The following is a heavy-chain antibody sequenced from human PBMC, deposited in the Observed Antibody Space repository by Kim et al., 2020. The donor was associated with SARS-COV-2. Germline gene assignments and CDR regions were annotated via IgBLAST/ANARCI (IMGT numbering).Heavy chain of an antibody. CDR3: ARDDYGDPPYYYYGMDV. CDR2: INHSGST. CDR1: GGSFSGYY. J-gene: IGHJ6*02. D-gene: IGHD4-17*01. V-gene: IGHV4-34*01. Sequence: SETLSLTCAVYGGSFSGYYWSWIRQPPGKGLEWIGEINHSGSTNYNPSLKSRVTISVDTSKNQFSLKLSSVTAADTAVYYCARDDYGDPPYYYYGMDVWGQGTTVTVSS.